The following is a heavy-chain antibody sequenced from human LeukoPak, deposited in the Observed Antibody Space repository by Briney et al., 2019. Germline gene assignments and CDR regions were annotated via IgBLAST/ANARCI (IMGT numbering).Heavy chain of an antibody. CDR1: GFTFSTFA. V-gene: IGHV3-23*01. CDR2: ISGSGGST. Sequence: GGSLRLSCAASGFTFSTFAMSWVRQAPGKGLEWVSSISGSGGSTYYADSVKGRLTISRDNSKNTLYLQMNSLRAEDTAVYYCAKTLVATTYYFDYWGQGTLVTVSS. CDR3: AKTLVATTYYFDY. D-gene: IGHD5-12*01. J-gene: IGHJ4*02.